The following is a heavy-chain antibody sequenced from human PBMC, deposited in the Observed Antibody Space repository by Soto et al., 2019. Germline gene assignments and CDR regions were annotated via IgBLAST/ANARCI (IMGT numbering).Heavy chain of an antibody. V-gene: IGHV4-39*01. J-gene: IGHJ6*02. CDR2: VYYGGST. D-gene: IGHD3-22*01. CDR1: GGSISSSSYY. Sequence: LSLTCTVSGGSISSSSYYWGWIRQPPGKGLEWIGNVYYGGSTYYNPSLKSRVTISVETSKSQFSLKLSSVTAADTAVYYCAGGDYYHSRGYYFYYYTRDVWGQGTTVPVSS. CDR3: AGGDYYHSRGYYFYYYTRDV.